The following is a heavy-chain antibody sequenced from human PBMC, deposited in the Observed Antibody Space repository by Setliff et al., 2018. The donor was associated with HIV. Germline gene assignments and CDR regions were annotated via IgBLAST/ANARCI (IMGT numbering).Heavy chain of an antibody. CDR1: GGSISSTSYY. CDR3: AKTIERYFDIFDN. Sequence: PSETLSLTCTVSGGSISSTSYYWGWIRQPPGTGLEWIGSISSSGNTYYNPSLKSRVTTSVDTPKNQFSLKLNSVTAADTAVYYCAKTIERYFDIFDNWGQGTLVTVSS. J-gene: IGHJ4*02. D-gene: IGHD3-9*01. CDR2: ISSSGNT. V-gene: IGHV4-39*01.